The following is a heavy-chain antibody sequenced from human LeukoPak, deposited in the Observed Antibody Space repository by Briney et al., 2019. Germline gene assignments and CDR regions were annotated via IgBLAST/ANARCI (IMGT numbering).Heavy chain of an antibody. J-gene: IGHJ4*02. D-gene: IGHD2-8*02. CDR3: ASYLYGWSDLGY. Sequence: PGGSLRLSCAASGFTFSDYWMTWVRQAPGKGLEWVANIKPDGSEKYYVDSVKGRFTISRDNAKNSLYLQMNSQRVEDTAVYYCASYLYGWSDLGYWGQGTLVTVSS. CDR1: GFTFSDYW. CDR2: IKPDGSEK. V-gene: IGHV3-7*01.